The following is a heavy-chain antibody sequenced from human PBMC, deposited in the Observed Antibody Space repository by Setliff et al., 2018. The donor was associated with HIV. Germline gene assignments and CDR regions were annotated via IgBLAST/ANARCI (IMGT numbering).Heavy chain of an antibody. CDR3: AKGNGWYPYFDY. CDR1: GFTFSTYA. J-gene: IGHJ4*02. V-gene: IGHV3-23*01. CDR2: ISDNGGST. D-gene: IGHD6-19*01. Sequence: GGSLRLSCAVSGFTFSTYAMIWVRQAPGKGLEWVSLISDNGGSTYYADSVKGRFTISRDNSKNTLYLQMNSLRAEDTAVYFCAKGNGWYPYFDYWGRGTLVTVSS.